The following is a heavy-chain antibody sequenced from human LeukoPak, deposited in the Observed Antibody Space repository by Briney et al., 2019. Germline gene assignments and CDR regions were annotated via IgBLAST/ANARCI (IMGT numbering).Heavy chain of an antibody. CDR2: IYYSGST. Sequence: PSETLSLTCTVSGGSISSSSYYWGWIRQPPGKGLEWIGSIYYSGSTYYNPSLKSRVTISVDTSKNQFSLKLSSVTAADTAVYYCARGRRFLEWLSQINAAAGGGNWFDPWGQGTLVTVSS. D-gene: IGHD3-3*01. V-gene: IGHV4-39*07. CDR1: GGSISSSSYY. J-gene: IGHJ5*02. CDR3: ARGRRFLEWLSQINAAAGGGNWFDP.